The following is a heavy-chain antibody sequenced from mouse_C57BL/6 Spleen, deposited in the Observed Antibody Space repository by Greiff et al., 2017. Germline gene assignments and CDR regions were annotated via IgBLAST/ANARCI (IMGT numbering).Heavy chain of an antibody. D-gene: IGHD2-3*01. CDR1: GFTFSDYG. J-gene: IGHJ4*01. CDR3: ARKDGYYAMDY. V-gene: IGHV5-17*01. CDR2: ISSGSSTN. Sequence: EVQLVESGGGLVKPGGSLKLSCAASGFTFSDYGMHWVRQAPEKGLEWVAYISSGSSTNYYADTVKGRFTISRDNAKNTLFLQMTSLRSEATAMYYCARKDGYYAMDYWGQGTSVTVSS.